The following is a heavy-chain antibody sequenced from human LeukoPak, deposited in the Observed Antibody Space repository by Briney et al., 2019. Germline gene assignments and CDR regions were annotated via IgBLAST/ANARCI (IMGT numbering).Heavy chain of an antibody. D-gene: IGHD3-22*01. CDR3: ARGGYFYDSSGYYYDAFDT. CDR2: GSYDGINK. CDR1: GFTFSNYA. V-gene: IGHV3-30*04. J-gene: IGHJ3*02. Sequence: GGSLRLSCAASGFTFSNYALHWVRQAPGKGLEWVAVGSYDGINKYYADSVKGRFTIPRDNSKNTLYLQMNSLRAEDTAVYYCARGGYFYDSSGYYYDAFDTWGQGTMVTVSS.